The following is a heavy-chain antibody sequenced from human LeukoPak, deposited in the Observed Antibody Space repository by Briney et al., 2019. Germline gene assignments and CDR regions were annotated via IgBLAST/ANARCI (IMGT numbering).Heavy chain of an antibody. CDR1: GGSISSSSYY. V-gene: IGHV4-39*07. J-gene: IGHJ4*02. CDR3: ARVKLQQPTVSAGYFDY. CDR2: INHSGST. Sequence: PSETLSLTCTVSGGSISSSSYYWSWIRQPPGKGLEWIGEINHSGSTNYNPSLKSRVTISVDTSKNQFSLKLSSVTAADTAVYYCARVKLQQPTVSAGYFDYWGQGTLVTVSS. D-gene: IGHD6-13*01.